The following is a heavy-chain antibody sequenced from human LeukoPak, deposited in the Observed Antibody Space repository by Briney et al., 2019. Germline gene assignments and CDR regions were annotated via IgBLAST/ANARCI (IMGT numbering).Heavy chain of an antibody. CDR2: INSDETST. V-gene: IGHV3-74*01. CDR1: GFTFSNYW. J-gene: IGHJ6*03. D-gene: IGHD1-1*01. Sequence: GGSLSLSCAASGFTFSNYWMLWVRQVPGKGLVWVSRINSDETSTSYADSVKGRFFISRDNVKNTVSLQMHSLRVEDTAVYYCAREGSNYNSYYYYMDVWGKGTTVTVSS. CDR3: AREGSNYNSYYYYMDV.